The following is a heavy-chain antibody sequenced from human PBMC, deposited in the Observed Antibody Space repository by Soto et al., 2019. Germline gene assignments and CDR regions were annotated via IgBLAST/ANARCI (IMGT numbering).Heavy chain of an antibody. V-gene: IGHV3-48*03. CDR2: ISSSGSTI. Sequence: EVHLVESGGGLVQPGGSLRLSCAASGVSFSSYEMTWVRQVAGKGLELVSYISSSGSTIHYADSVRGRFTIYRDNAKSSLYLEMNSLRPEDTAVYYCARLSGTYGRRHYFDYWGQGTLVTVSS. CDR3: ARLSGTYGRRHYFDY. D-gene: IGHD3-16*01. CDR1: GVSFSSYE. J-gene: IGHJ4*02.